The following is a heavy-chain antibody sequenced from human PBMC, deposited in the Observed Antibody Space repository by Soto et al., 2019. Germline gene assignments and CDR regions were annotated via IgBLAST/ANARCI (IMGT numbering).Heavy chain of an antibody. Sequence: QVQLVESGGGVVQPGGSLRLSCAASGFTFSASVMHWVRQASGKGLEWMAIISYRGNNKYYADSVKGRFTISRDISESTLYLQMNSLRAEDTAVYYCAREEFKDGRGHFDYWGQGTLVSVSS. CDR3: AREEFKDGRGHFDY. V-gene: IGHV3-30-3*01. D-gene: IGHD3-22*01. CDR2: ISYRGNNK. J-gene: IGHJ4*02. CDR1: GFTFSASV.